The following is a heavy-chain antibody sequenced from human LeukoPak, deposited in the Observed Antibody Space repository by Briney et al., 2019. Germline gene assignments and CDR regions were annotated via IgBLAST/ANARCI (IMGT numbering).Heavy chain of an antibody. J-gene: IGHJ4*02. Sequence: GGSLRLSCAASGFTFSSYWMSWVRQAPGKGLEWVANIKDDGSEKYYVDSVKCRFTISRDDAKNSLYLQMNSLRAEDTAVYYCARARDSSWDYWGQGTLVTVSS. CDR1: GFTFSSYW. CDR2: IKDDGSEK. D-gene: IGHD6-13*01. V-gene: IGHV3-7*03. CDR3: ARARDSSWDY.